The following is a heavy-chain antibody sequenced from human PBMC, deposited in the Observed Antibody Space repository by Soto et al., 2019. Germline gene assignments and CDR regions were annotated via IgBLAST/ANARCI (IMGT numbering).Heavy chain of an antibody. D-gene: IGHD4-17*01. CDR1: GFTFSSYG. Sequence: GSLRLSCAASGFTFSSYGMHWVRQAPGKGLEWVAVIWYDGSNKYYADSVKGRFTISRDNSKNTLYLQMNSLRAEDTAVYYCARAPPLMTTVTTDEYYFDYWGQGTLVTVSS. CDR3: ARAPPLMTTVTTDEYYFDY. CDR2: IWYDGSNK. J-gene: IGHJ4*02. V-gene: IGHV3-33*01.